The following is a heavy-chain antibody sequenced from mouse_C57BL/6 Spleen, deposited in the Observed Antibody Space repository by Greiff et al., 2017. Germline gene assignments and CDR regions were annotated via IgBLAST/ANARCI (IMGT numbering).Heavy chain of an antibody. D-gene: IGHD1-1*01. J-gene: IGHJ2*01. CDR1: GYSITSGYY. Sequence: VQLQQSGPGLVKPSQSLSLTCSVTGYSITSGYYWNWIRQFPGNKLEWMGYISYDGSNNYNPSLKNRISITRDTSKNQFCLKLNSVTTEDTATYYCARATTVVVDYWGQGTTLTGSS. CDR3: ARATTVVVDY. V-gene: IGHV3-6*01. CDR2: ISYDGSN.